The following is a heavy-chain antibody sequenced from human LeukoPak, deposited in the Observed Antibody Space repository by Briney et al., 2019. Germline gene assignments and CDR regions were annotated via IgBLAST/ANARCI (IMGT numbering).Heavy chain of an antibody. CDR2: INPNSGGT. CDR1: GYTFTGYY. D-gene: IGHD6-19*01. V-gene: IGHV1-2*02. CDR3: ARVSVAGTPDRDYFDY. Sequence: GAPVKVSCKASGYTFTGYYMHWVRQAPGQGLEWMGCINPNSGGTNYAQKFQGRVTMTGDTSISTAYMELSRLRSDDTAVYYCARVSVAGTPDRDYFDYWGQGTLVTVSS. J-gene: IGHJ4*02.